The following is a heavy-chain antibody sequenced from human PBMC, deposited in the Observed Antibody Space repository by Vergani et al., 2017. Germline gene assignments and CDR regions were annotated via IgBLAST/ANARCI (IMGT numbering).Heavy chain of an antibody. Sequence: EVQLVQSGAEVKKPGESLKISCKGSGYSFTSYWIVWVRQMPGKGLEWMGIIYPVDSDTRYSPSFQGQVTISADKSISTDYLQWSSLTASDTALYYCARHVPPRKYSSSSPDYWGQGTLVTVSS. D-gene: IGHD6-6*01. CDR1: GYSFTSYW. V-gene: IGHV5-51*01. J-gene: IGHJ4*02. CDR2: IYPVDSDT. CDR3: ARHVPPRKYSSSSPDY.